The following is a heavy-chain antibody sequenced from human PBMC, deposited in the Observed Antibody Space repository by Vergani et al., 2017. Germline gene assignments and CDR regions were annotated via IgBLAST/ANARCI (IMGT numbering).Heavy chain of an antibody. Sequence: QVQLQESGPGLVKPSQTLSLTCTVSGGSISSGSYYWSWIRQPAGKGLEWIGRIYTSGSTNYNASLKSRVTISVDTSKNQFSLKLSSVTAADTAVYYCARARGWELLFLDYWGQGTLVTVSS. D-gene: IGHD1-26*01. V-gene: IGHV4-61*02. CDR1: GGSISSGSYY. CDR3: ARARGWELLFLDY. J-gene: IGHJ4*02. CDR2: IYTSGST.